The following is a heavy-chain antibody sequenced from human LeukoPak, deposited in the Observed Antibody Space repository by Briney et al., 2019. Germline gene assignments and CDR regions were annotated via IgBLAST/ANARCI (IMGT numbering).Heavy chain of an antibody. CDR3: ATAHLLVPGAMDMVFDY. CDR1: GFSFDDYA. Sequence: PGGSLRLSCAASGFSFDDYAMHWVRQAPGKGLEWVSVISGDGGSTYYADSVKGRFTISRDNSKNTLYLQMNSLRAEDTAVYYCATAHLLVPGAMDMVFDYWGQGTLVTVSS. CDR2: ISGDGGST. D-gene: IGHD2-2*01. J-gene: IGHJ4*02. V-gene: IGHV3-43*02.